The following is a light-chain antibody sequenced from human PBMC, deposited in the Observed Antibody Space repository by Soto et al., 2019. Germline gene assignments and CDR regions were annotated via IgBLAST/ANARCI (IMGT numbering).Light chain of an antibody. CDR2: AAS. CDR1: QSISAY. CDR3: QERYSTPSVT. Sequence: DIQMTQSPSSMYASVGDRVTITCRARQSISAYLNWDQQKPGKAPKPLNDAASSLQSWVPSRFSGSGSGTDFTLALSSLQPEDFATYYCQERYSTPSVTFGPGTKVDIK. J-gene: IGKJ3*01. V-gene: IGKV1-39*01.